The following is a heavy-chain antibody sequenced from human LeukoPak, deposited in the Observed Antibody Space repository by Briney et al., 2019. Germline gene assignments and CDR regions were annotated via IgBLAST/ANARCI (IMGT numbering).Heavy chain of an antibody. D-gene: IGHD1-26*01. V-gene: IGHV3-30-3*01. Sequence: GGSLRLSCAASGFTFSSYAMHWVRQAPGKGLERVAGISNDGSNKYYADSVKGRFTISRDNSKNTLYLQMNSLRAEDTAVYYCARETTMIVGAIRWAFDYWGQGTLVTVSS. CDR1: GFTFSSYA. CDR3: ARETTMIVGAIRWAFDY. J-gene: IGHJ4*02. CDR2: ISNDGSNK.